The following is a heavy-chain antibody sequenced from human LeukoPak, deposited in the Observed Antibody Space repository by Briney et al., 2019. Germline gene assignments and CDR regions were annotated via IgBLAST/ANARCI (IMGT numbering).Heavy chain of an antibody. CDR3: ANYPGVHRAYDSSGYYSNVDY. D-gene: IGHD3-22*01. V-gene: IGHV3-23*01. Sequence: PGGSLRLSCAASGFTFSSYGMSWVRQAPGKGLEWISAMSGSGGSTYYADSVKGRFTISRDNSKNTLYLQMNSLRAEDTAVYYCANYPGVHRAYDSSGYYSNVDYWGQGTLVTVSS. CDR2: MSGSGGST. CDR1: GFTFSSYG. J-gene: IGHJ4*02.